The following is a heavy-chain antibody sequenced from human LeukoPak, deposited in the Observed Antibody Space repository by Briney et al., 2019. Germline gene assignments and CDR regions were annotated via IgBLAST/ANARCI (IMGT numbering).Heavy chain of an antibody. CDR1: GGSFSGYY. V-gene: IGHV4-34*01. Sequence: SSETLSLTCAVYGGSFSGYYWSWIRQPPGKGLEWIGEINHSGSTNYNPSLKSRVTISVDTSKNQFSLKLSSVTAADTAVYYCAREDAVATKRDYWGQGTLVTVSS. J-gene: IGHJ4*02. D-gene: IGHD5-12*01. CDR2: INHSGST. CDR3: AREDAVATKRDY.